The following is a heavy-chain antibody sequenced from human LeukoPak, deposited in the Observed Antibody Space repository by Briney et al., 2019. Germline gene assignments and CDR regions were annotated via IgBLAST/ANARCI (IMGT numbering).Heavy chain of an antibody. CDR3: ARHGLLWFGELLGWFDP. J-gene: IGHJ5*02. D-gene: IGHD3-10*01. CDR1: GGSISSSSYY. CDR2: IYYSGST. Sequence: SETLSLTCTVSGGSISSSSYYWGWIRQPPGKGLGWIGSIYYSGSTYYNPSLKSRVTISVDTSKNQFSLKLSSVTAADTAVYYCARHGLLWFGELLGWFDPWGQGTLVTVSS. V-gene: IGHV4-39*01.